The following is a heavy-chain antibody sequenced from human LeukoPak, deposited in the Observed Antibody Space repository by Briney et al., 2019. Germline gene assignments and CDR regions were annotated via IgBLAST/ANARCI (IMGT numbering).Heavy chain of an antibody. CDR1: GLTFSNYA. D-gene: IGHD3-22*01. Sequence: GGSLRLSCAASGLTFSNYAMSWVRQAPGEGLEWVSGISASGGYTYYADSVKGWFTISRDNSKNTLYLQMNSLRAEDTAVYYCAKETGYDSTGYPIGTFDYWGQGILVSVSS. J-gene: IGHJ4*02. V-gene: IGHV3-23*01. CDR2: ISASGGYT. CDR3: AKETGYDSTGYPIGTFDY.